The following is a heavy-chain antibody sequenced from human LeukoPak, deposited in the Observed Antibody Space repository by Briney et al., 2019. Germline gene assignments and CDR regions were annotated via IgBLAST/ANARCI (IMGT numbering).Heavy chain of an antibody. CDR1: GGSISSSSYY. Sequence: PSETLSLTCTVTGGSISSSSYYWGWIRQPPGKGLEWIGSIYYSGSTYYNPSLKSRVTISVDTSKNQFSLNLSSVTAADTAVYYCARDGPGQGGTYDWGQGTLVTVSS. CDR3: ARDGPGQGGTYD. J-gene: IGHJ4*02. CDR2: IYYSGST. V-gene: IGHV4-39*07. D-gene: IGHD1-26*01.